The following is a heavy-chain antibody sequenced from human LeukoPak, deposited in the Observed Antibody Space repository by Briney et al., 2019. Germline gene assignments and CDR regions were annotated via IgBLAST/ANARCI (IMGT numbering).Heavy chain of an antibody. J-gene: IGHJ4*02. V-gene: IGHV4-39*07. CDR2: IYDSGST. CDR1: GGSIRSSYYY. D-gene: IGHD2-2*01. Sequence: SETLSLTCTVSGGSIRSSYYYWGWIRQPPGKGLEWIGSIYDSGSTYYNPSLKSRVTISVDTSKNQFSLKLNSVTAADTAVYYCARGRGSVVPAALGPFFDYWGQGTLVTVSS. CDR3: ARGRGSVVPAALGPFFDY.